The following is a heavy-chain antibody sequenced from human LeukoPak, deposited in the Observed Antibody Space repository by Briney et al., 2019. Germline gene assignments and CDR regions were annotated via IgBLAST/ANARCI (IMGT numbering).Heavy chain of an antibody. V-gene: IGHV1-2*02. J-gene: IGHJ5*02. CDR2: INPNSGGT. CDR1: GYTFTGYY. Sequence: GASVKVSCKASGYTFTGYYMHWVRQAPGQGLEWMGWINPNSGGTNYAQKFQGRVTMTRDTSISTAYMELSRLRSDDTAVYYCAIGPGTIVVPAASSPRHFDPWGQGTLVIVSS. CDR3: AIGPGTIVVPAASSPRHFDP. D-gene: IGHD2-2*01.